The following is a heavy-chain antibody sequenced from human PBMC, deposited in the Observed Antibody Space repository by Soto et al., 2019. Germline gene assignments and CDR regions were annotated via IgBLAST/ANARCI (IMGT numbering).Heavy chain of an antibody. CDR2: IYYSGST. D-gene: IGHD2-15*01. V-gene: IGHV4-31*03. CDR1: GGSLSSGGYY. Sequence: QVQLQESGPGLVKPSQTMSLTCTVSGGSLSSGGYYWSWIRQHPGKGLEWIGYIYYSGSTYYNPSLKSRVTISVDTSKNQFSLKLSSVTAADTAVYYCAGAGWGYCSGGSCAGWFDPWGQGTLVTVSS. CDR3: AGAGWGYCSGGSCAGWFDP. J-gene: IGHJ5*02.